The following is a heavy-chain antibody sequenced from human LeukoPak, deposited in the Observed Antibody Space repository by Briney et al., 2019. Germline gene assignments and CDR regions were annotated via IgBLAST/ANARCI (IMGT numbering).Heavy chain of an antibody. V-gene: IGHV3-13*01. CDR1: GFTLSNFA. CDR2: IGTAGDT. J-gene: IGHJ4*02. CDR3: ARQMTPHGNFDY. D-gene: IGHD1-26*01. Sequence: PGGSLRLSCAASGFTLSNFAMHWVRQATGKGLEWVSAIGTAGDTFYPGSVKGRFTTSRENAKNSLYLQTNNLRAEDTAVYYCARQMTPHGNFDYWGQGTLVTVSS.